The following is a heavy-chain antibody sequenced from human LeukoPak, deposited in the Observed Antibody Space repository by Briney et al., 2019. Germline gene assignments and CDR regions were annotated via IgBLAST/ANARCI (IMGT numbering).Heavy chain of an antibody. D-gene: IGHD5-12*01. CDR2: VRGGGGNT. V-gene: IGHV3-23*01. CDR3: VKEKDIIATIPYFDY. Sequence: PGGSLRLSCAASGFTFSKYVMSWVRQAPGKGLEWVSAVRGGGGNTYYADSVRGRFTISRDNSKNTLYLQMNSLRAEDTAVYYCVKEKDIIATIPYFDYWGQGTLVTVSS. CDR1: GFTFSKYV. J-gene: IGHJ4*02.